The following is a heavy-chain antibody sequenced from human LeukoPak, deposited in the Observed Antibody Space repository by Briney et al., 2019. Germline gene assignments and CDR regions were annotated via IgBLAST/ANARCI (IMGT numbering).Heavy chain of an antibody. CDR3: ARGRDSSSWRYYMDV. J-gene: IGHJ6*03. V-gene: IGHV4-39*07. D-gene: IGHD6-13*01. Sequence: SETLSLTCTVSGDSISSSTYYWGWIRQPPGKGLEWIGSIYYSGSTYYNPSLKSRVTISVDTSKNQFSLKLSSVTAADTAVYYCARGRDSSSWRYYMDVWGKGTTVTVSS. CDR2: IYYSGST. CDR1: GDSISSSTYY.